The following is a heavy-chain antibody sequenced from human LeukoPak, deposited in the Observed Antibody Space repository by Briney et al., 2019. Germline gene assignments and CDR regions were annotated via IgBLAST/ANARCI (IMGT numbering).Heavy chain of an antibody. Sequence: PSETLSLTCTVSGGSISSGGYYWSWIRQHPGKGLEWIGYIYYSGSTYYNPSLKSRVTISVDTSKNQFSLKLSSVTAADTAVYYCARGGGDGYNFDYWGRGTLVTVSS. CDR2: IYYSGST. J-gene: IGHJ4*02. CDR1: GGSISSGGYY. V-gene: IGHV4-31*03. D-gene: IGHD2-21*01. CDR3: ARGGGDGYNFDY.